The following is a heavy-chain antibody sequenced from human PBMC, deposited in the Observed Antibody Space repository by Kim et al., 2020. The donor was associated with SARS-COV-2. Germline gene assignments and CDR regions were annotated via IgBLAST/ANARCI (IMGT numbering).Heavy chain of an antibody. D-gene: IGHD6-6*01. CDR3: ARVSIVDLNYFDY. CDR2: IRQDGSDK. CDR1: GFTFSSNW. Sequence: GGSLRLSCAASGFTFSSNWMSWVRQAPGKGLEWVASIRQDGSDKYYVDSVKGRFTISRDNAKDSVYLQMNSLRDEDTAVYYCARVSIVDLNYFDYWDQGTLVTVSS. J-gene: IGHJ4*02. V-gene: IGHV3-7*01.